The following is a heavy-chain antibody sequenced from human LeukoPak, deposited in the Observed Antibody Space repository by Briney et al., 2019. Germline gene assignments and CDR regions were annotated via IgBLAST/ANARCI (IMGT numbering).Heavy chain of an antibody. V-gene: IGHV4-39*01. CDR3: AIYANSAAVY. CDR2: VYYTGTT. J-gene: IGHJ4*02. Sequence: SETLSLTCTVSGGSISNTTYHGGWIRQPPGKGLEWVGAVYYTGTTYYNPSLKSRVTISVDTSKNQFSLTLHSVTAADTAVYYCAIYANSAAVYWGQGALVTVSS. CDR1: GGSISNTTYH. D-gene: IGHD2/OR15-2a*01.